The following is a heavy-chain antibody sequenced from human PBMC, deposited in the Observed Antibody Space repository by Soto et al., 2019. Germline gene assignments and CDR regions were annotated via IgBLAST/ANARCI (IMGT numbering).Heavy chain of an antibody. V-gene: IGHV3-7*01. CDR1: GFTFSSYW. CDR3: ASVVVAATTPFDY. Sequence: GGSLRLSCAASGFTFSSYWMSWVRQAPGKGLEWVANIKQDGSEKYYVDSVKGRFTISRDNAKNSLYLQMNSLRAEDTAVYYCASVVVAATTPFDYWGQGTLVTVSS. J-gene: IGHJ4*02. CDR2: IKQDGSEK. D-gene: IGHD2-15*01.